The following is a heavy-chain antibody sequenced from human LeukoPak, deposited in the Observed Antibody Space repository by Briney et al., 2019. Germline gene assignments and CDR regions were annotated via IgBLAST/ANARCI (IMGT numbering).Heavy chain of an antibody. V-gene: IGHV3-21*01. CDR1: GFTFSSYS. J-gene: IGHJ4*02. D-gene: IGHD6-19*01. Sequence: GGSLRLSCAASGFTFSSYSMNWVRQAPGKGLEWVSSISSGSSYIYYADSVKGRLTISRDNAKNSLYLQMDSLRAEDTAVYYCARDARIAVAGTSPESSGYWGQGTLVTVSS. CDR2: ISSGSSYI. CDR3: ARDARIAVAGTSPESSGY.